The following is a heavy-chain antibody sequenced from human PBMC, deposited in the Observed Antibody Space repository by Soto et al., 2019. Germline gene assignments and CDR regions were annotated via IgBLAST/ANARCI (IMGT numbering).Heavy chain of an antibody. V-gene: IGHV3-74*01. CDR3: AGGAGSNKPFDY. J-gene: IGHJ4*02. Sequence: EVQMVESGGGLVQPGGSLRLSCAASGFTFSSFCLHWVRQVSGKGLVWVSRVNSDGSTTAYADSVKGRFTVSRDNAKNTLSLQMDNLRAEVTAVYYCAGGAGSNKPFDYWGQGTLVTVSS. CDR1: GFTFSSFC. D-gene: IGHD2-2*01. CDR2: VNSDGSTT.